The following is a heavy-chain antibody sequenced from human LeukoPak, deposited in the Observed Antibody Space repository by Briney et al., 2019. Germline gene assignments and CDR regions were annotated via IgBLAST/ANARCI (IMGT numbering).Heavy chain of an antibody. V-gene: IGHV3-48*03. CDR1: GFTFSSYE. CDR2: ISSSGSTI. J-gene: IGHJ4*02. CDR3: AREGRYFLL. Sequence: PGGSLRLSCAAAGFTFSSYEMNWVRQAPGEGLEWVSYISSSGSTIYYADSVKGRFTISRDNAKNSLYLQMNSLRAEDTAVYYCAREGRYFLLWGQGTLVTVSS. D-gene: IGHD3-9*01.